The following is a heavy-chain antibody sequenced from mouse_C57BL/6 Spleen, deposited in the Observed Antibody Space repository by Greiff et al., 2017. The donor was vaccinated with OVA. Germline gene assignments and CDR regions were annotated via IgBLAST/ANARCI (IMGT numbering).Heavy chain of an antibody. V-gene: IGHV1-26*01. Sequence: EVQLQQSGPELVKPGASVKISCKASGYTFTDYYMNWVKQSHGKSLEWIGDINPNNGGTSYNQKLKGKATLTVDKSSSTAYMELRSLTSEDSAVYYCARSDYYGFDYWGQGTTLTVSS. CDR1: GYTFTDYY. CDR3: ARSDYYGFDY. D-gene: IGHD1-1*01. CDR2: INPNNGGT. J-gene: IGHJ2*01.